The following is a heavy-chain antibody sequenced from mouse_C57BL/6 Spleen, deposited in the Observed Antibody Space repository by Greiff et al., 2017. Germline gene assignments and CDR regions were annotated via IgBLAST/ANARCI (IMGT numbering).Heavy chain of an antibody. CDR1: GYSFTGYY. Sequence: VQLQQSGPELVKPGASVKISCKASGYSFTGYYMNWVKQSPEKSLEWIGEINPSTGGTTYNQKFKAKATLTVDKSSSTAYMQLKSLTSEDSAVYYCASKEVYAMDYWGQGTSVTVSS. CDR2: INPSTGGT. V-gene: IGHV1-42*01. J-gene: IGHJ4*01. D-gene: IGHD1-3*01. CDR3: ASKEVYAMDY.